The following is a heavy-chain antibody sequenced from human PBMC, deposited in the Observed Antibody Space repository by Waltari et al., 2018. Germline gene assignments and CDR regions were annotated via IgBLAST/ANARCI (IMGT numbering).Heavy chain of an antibody. V-gene: IGHV3-23*03. CDR2: VYSGGSST. J-gene: IGHJ6*03. CDR3: AKGWMGYCSGGSCYSQPYCYYMDV. D-gene: IGHD2-15*01. Sequence: EVQLLESGGGLVQPGGSLRRSCAASGFTFSSYAMSWVRQAPGKGLGWVSVVYSGGSSTDYADSVKGRFTISRDNSKNTLYLQMNSLRAEDTAVYYCAKGWMGYCSGGSCYSQPYCYYMDVWGKGTTVTVSS. CDR1: GFTFSSYA.